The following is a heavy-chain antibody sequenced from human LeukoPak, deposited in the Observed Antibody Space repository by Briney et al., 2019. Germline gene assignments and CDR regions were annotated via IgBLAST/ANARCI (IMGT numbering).Heavy chain of an antibody. CDR1: GLTVSSNH. V-gene: IGHV3-53*01. Sequence: SGGSLRLSCAASGLTVSSNHMAWVRQAPGKGLEWVSVIYTGGITYYAESVQGRFTISRDNSKNTLYLQMNSLRVEDTALYYCARDHAAAGGGLDYWGQGTQVIVSS. CDR3: ARDHAAAGGGLDY. J-gene: IGHJ4*02. CDR2: IYTGGIT. D-gene: IGHD6-13*01.